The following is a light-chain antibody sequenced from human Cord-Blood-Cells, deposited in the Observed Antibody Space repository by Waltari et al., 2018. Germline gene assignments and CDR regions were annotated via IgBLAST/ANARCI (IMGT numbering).Light chain of an antibody. J-gene: IGLJ1*01. CDR3: SSYAGSNNFV. Sequence: QSALTQPPSASGSPGQSVTISCTGTSSDVGGYNYVSWYQQHPGKAPKLMIYEVSKRPSGVPDRFSGSKSSNPASLTVSGLQAEDEADYYCSSYAGSNNFVFGTGTKVTVL. CDR1: SSDVGGYNY. CDR2: EVS. V-gene: IGLV2-8*01.